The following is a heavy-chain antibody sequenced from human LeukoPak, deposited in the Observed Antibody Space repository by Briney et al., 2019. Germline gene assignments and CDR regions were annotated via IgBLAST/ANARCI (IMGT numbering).Heavy chain of an antibody. CDR2: ISWNSGSI. V-gene: IGHV3-9*01. D-gene: IGHD5-18*01. Sequence: GRSLRLSCAASGFTFDDYAMHWVRQAPGKGLEWVSGISWNSGSIGYADSVKGRFTISRDNAKNSLYLQMNSLRAEVTALYYCAKDIRDTSYYFDTWGQGTLVTVSS. CDR3: AKDIRDTSYYFDT. J-gene: IGHJ4*02. CDR1: GFTFDDYA.